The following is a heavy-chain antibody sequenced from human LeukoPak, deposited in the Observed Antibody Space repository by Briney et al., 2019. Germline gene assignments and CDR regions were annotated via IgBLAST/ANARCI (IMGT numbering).Heavy chain of an antibody. V-gene: IGHV5-10-1*01. D-gene: IGHD1-7*01. CDR3: AQSRITGTTDWFDP. CDR1: GYRFTSYW. CDR2: IDPSDSYT. Sequence: GESLRIFFQGSGYRFTSYWISWGRQMPGKGLEWMGRIDPSDSYTNYSPSFQGHVIISADKSISTAYLQWSSLKASDNALYYCAQSRITGTTDWFDPWGQGTLVTVSS. J-gene: IGHJ5*02.